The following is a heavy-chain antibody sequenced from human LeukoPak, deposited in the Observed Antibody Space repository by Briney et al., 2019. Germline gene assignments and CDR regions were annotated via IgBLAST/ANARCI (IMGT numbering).Heavy chain of an antibody. J-gene: IGHJ4*02. CDR3: ARGDDDYVRYFDY. D-gene: IGHD4-17*01. Sequence: PGRSLRLSCAASGFTFSSYSMIWVRQAPGKGLEWVSYISSGSSTRCYGDSVKGRFTISRDNAKNSLYLQMNSLRDEDTAVYYCARGDDDYVRYFDYWGQGTLVAVSS. CDR1: GFTFSSYS. V-gene: IGHV3-48*02. CDR2: ISSGSSTR.